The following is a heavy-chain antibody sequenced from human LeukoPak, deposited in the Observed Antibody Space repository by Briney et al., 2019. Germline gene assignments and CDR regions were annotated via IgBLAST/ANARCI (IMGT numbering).Heavy chain of an antibody. CDR1: GFTFNNYN. D-gene: IGHD1-26*01. J-gene: IGHJ6*03. CDR3: ARDPYSGNYGNYYYYYMDV. V-gene: IGHV3-21*01. CDR2: ITSSGTYI. Sequence: GALRLSCAASGFTFNNYNMNWVRQAPGKALEWVSSITSSGTYIFYADSVKGRFTISRDNAKNSLYLQMNSLGPEDTAVYYCARDPYSGNYGNYYYYYMDVWGKGTTVTISS.